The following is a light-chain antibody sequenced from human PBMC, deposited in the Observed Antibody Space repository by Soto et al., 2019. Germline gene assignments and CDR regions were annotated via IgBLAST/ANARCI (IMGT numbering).Light chain of an antibody. CDR2: GAS. J-gene: IGKJ1*01. Sequence: EIVLTQSPATLSLSPGERATLSCRASQSVSSSLAWYQQTPGQAPRLLICGASSRATGIPGRFSGSGWGEDFRPTIRRLEPGDPAVYYWQQCGSSPRTFGQGTKVDTK. V-gene: IGKV3-20*01. CDR1: QSVSSS. CDR3: QQCGSSPRT.